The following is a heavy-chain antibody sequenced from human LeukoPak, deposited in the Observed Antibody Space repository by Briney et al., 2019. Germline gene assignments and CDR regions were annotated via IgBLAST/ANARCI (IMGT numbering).Heavy chain of an antibody. Sequence: SETLSLTCAVYGGSFSGYYWSWTRQPPGKGLEWIGEINHSGSTYYNPSLKSRVTISVDTSKNQFSLKLSSVTAADTAVYYCARASKYDFDYWGQGTLVTVSS. D-gene: IGHD3-3*02. CDR1: GGSFSGYY. CDR3: ARASKYDFDY. V-gene: IGHV4-34*09. CDR2: INHSGST. J-gene: IGHJ4*02.